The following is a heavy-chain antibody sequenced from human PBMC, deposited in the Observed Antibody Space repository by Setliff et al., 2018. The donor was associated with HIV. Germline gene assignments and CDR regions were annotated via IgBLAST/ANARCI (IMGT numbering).Heavy chain of an antibody. D-gene: IGHD3-10*01. CDR1: GFTFSNYG. J-gene: IGHJ4*02. Sequence: GGSLRLSCAASGFTFSNYGMHWVRQAPGKGLKWMAFIRYDGGNKYYADSVKGRFTISRDNSKNTLFLQMNSLRAEDTAVYYCAKGGTYYYGSGNYYKRDYFDYWGQGTLVTVSS. CDR3: AKGGTYYYGSGNYYKRDYFDY. CDR2: IRYDGGNK. V-gene: IGHV3-30*02.